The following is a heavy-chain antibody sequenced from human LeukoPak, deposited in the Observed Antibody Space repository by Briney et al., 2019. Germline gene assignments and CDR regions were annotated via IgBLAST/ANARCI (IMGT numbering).Heavy chain of an antibody. CDR3: ARGGEHCSGGSCNIDY. J-gene: IGHJ4*02. Sequence: SETLSLTCTVSGGSISSYYWSCIRQPPGKGLEWIGYIYYSGSTNYNPSLKSRVTISVDTSKNQFSLKLSSVTAADTAVYYCARGGEHCSGGSCNIDYWGQGTLVTVSS. CDR2: IYYSGST. D-gene: IGHD2-15*01. CDR1: GGSISSYY. V-gene: IGHV4-59*01.